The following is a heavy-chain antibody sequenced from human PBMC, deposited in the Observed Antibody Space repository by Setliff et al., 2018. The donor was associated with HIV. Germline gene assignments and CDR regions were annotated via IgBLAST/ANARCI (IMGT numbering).Heavy chain of an antibody. V-gene: IGHV1-69*05. J-gene: IGHJ4*02. D-gene: IGHD3-3*01. CDR3: GRQIFWRDYYFDY. Sequence: SVKVSCKASGGTFSSYAISWVRQAPGQGLGWMGGIIPIFGTANYAPKFQGRVTMTRDKPTSTAYMELRSLRSDDTAMYYCGRQIFWRDYYFDYWGQGTLVTVSS. CDR1: GGTFSSYA. CDR2: IIPIFGTA.